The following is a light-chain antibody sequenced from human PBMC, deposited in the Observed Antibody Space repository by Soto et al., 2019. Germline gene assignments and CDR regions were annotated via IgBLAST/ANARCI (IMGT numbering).Light chain of an antibody. CDR3: QQYDNWPIT. CDR1: QSVSIN. CDR2: DAS. J-gene: IGKJ5*01. V-gene: IGKV3-15*01. Sequence: EIVMTQSPATLSVSPGERATLSCRASQSVSINLAWYQQRPGQAPRLLIYDASTRATGMPARFSGGGSGTEFTLTISSLQSEDFAVYYCQQYDNWPITFGQGKRLDI.